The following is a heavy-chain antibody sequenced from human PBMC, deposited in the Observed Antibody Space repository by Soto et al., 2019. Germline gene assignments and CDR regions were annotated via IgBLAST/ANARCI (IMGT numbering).Heavy chain of an antibody. CDR1: GFTFSSYS. V-gene: IGHV3-21*01. CDR3: ARDRALGGHYYGSGRLGY. J-gene: IGHJ4*02. D-gene: IGHD3-10*01. Sequence: GGSLRLSCAASGFTFSSYSMNWVRQAPGKGLEWVSSISSSSSYIYYADSVKGRFTISRDNAKNSLYLQMNSLRAEDTAVYYCARDRALGGHYYGSGRLGYWGQGTLVTVSS. CDR2: ISSSSSYI.